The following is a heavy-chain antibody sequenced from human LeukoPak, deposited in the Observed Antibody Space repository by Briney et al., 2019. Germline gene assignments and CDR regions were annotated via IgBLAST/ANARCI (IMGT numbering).Heavy chain of an antibody. V-gene: IGHV3-9*01. CDR1: GFTFDDYA. J-gene: IGHJ5*02. CDR3: AKDTGYGDSYNWFDP. Sequence: QAGGSLRLSCAASGFTFDDYAVHWVRQAPGKGLEWVSGISWNSGSIGYADSVKGRFTISRDNAKNSLYLQMNSLRAEDTALYYCAKDTGYGDSYNWFDPWGQGTLVTVSS. CDR2: ISWNSGSI. D-gene: IGHD4-17*01.